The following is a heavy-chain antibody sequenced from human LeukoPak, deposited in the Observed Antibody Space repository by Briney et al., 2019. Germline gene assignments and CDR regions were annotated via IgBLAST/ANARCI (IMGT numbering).Heavy chain of an antibody. V-gene: IGHV1-2*02. CDR2: INPNSGGT. CDR1: GYTFTSNS. D-gene: IGHD3-22*01. CDR3: AKDYYDSSGGYYFDY. J-gene: IGHJ4*02. Sequence: ASVKVSCKASGYTFTSNSINWVRQAPGQGLEWMGWINPNSGGTNYAQKFQGRVTMTRDTSISTAYMELSRLRSDDTAVYYCAKDYYDSSGGYYFDYWGQGTLVTVSS.